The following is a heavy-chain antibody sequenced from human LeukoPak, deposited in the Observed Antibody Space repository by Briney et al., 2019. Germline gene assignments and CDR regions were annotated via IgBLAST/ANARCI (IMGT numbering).Heavy chain of an antibody. CDR2: IWHDGNNK. CDR3: AREGAYSYTY. J-gene: IGHJ4*02. Sequence: GGSLRLSCAASGFNFNDYGMHWVRQAPGKGLEWVAIIWHDGNNKYYADSVRGRFTISRDNSKNTLFLEMNSLRAEDTAVYYCAREGAYSYTYWGQGTLVTVSS. D-gene: IGHD5-18*01. V-gene: IGHV3-33*01. CDR1: GFNFNDYG.